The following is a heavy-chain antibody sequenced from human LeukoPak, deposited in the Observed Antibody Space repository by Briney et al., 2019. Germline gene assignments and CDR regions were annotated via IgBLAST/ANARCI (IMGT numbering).Heavy chain of an antibody. CDR3: AYSSGWYLGDAFDI. V-gene: IGHV4-30-2*01. CDR1: GGSISSGGYS. CDR2: ICHSGST. Sequence: SQTLSLTCAVSGGSISSGGYSWSWIRQPPGKGLEWIGYICHSGSTYYNPSLKSRATISVDRSKNQFSLKLSSVTAADTAVYYCAYSSGWYLGDAFDIWGQGTMVTVSS. D-gene: IGHD6-19*01. J-gene: IGHJ3*02.